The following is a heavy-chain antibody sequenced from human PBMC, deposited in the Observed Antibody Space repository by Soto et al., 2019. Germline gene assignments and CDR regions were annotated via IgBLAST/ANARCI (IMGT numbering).Heavy chain of an antibody. V-gene: IGHV4-39*07. J-gene: IGHJ6*02. D-gene: IGHD1-20*01. CDR1: GGSVSNTSYF. CDR3: ASARGAENNLYYSFRMDV. Sequence: ETLSLACAVSGGSVSNTSYFWGWIRQPPGKGLEWVGNMFSTGSSTYSPSLKGRITISVDTSKKQFSLKLNSVTAADTAVYYCASARGAENNLYYSFRMDVRGQGT. CDR2: MFSTGSS.